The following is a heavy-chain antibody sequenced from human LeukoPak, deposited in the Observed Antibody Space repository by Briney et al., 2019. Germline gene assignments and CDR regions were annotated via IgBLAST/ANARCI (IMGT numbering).Heavy chain of an antibody. J-gene: IGHJ6*02. CDR1: GLTFGDYA. V-gene: IGHV3-49*03. Sequence: GGSLRLSCTASGLTFGDYAMSWFRQAPGKGLEWVGFIRSKAYGGTTEYAASVKGRFTISRDDSKSIAYLQMNSLKTEDTAVYYCTSGQEGYYYYGMDVWGQGTTVTVSS. CDR3: TSGQEGYYYYGMDV. CDR2: IRSKAYGGTT.